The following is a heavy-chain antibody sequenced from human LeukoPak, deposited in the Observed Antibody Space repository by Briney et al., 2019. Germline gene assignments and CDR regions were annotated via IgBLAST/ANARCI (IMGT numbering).Heavy chain of an antibody. J-gene: IGHJ4*02. V-gene: IGHV3-23*01. Sequence: GVSLRLSCSASGFTFSNYAMTWLRQAPGKGLEWVSTISGSGDSTYYADSVKGRFTISRDNAKNSLYLQMNSLRAEDTAVYYCARGLEDSHFDYWGQGTLVTVSS. CDR3: ARGLEDSHFDY. CDR1: GFTFSNYA. CDR2: ISGSGDST. D-gene: IGHD2-15*01.